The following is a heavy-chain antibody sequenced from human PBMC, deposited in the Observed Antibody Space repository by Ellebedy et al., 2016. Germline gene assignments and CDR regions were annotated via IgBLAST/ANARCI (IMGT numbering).Heavy chain of an antibody. CDR1: GYSFTANW. CDR2: VYPSDSTT. D-gene: IGHD5-18*01. J-gene: IGHJ4*02. V-gene: IGHV5-51*01. CDR3: ARGRGYSYGYGDY. Sequence: GGSLRLSCKASGYSFTANWIGWVRQLPGKGLEWMGIVYPSDSTTIYSPSFQGQVTISADKSISTAYLQWSSLKASDTAMYYCARGRGYSYGYGDYWGQGTLVTVSS.